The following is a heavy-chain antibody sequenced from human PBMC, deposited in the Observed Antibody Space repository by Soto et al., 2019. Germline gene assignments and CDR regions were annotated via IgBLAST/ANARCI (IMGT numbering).Heavy chain of an antibody. J-gene: IGHJ5*02. CDR2: IHYSGST. V-gene: IGHV4-31*03. Sequence: PSETLSLTCSVSGGSISSGAYYWSWIRQHPGMGLEYIGDIHYSGSTFYNPSLKSRVTISVDTSKNQFSLKLSSVTAADTAVYYCAREDNWFDPWGQGTLVTVSS. CDR1: GGSISSGAYY. CDR3: AREDNWFDP.